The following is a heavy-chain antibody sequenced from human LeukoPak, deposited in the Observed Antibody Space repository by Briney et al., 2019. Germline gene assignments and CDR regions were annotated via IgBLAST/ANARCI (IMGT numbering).Heavy chain of an antibody. J-gene: IGHJ4*02. V-gene: IGHV1-2*02. CDR1: GYTFTGYY. D-gene: IGHD3-10*01. CDR2: INPNSGGT. Sequence: ASVKVSCKASGYTFTGYYMHWVRQAPGQGPEWMGWINPNSGGTNYAQKFQGRVTMTRDTSISTAYMELSRLRSDDTAVYYCARVGTITMVRGVIIFYFDYWGQGTLVTVSS. CDR3: ARVGTITMVRGVIIFYFDY.